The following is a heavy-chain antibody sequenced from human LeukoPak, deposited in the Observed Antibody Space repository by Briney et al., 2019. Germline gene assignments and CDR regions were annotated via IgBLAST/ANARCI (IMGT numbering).Heavy chain of an antibody. J-gene: IGHJ5*02. V-gene: IGHV1-46*01. D-gene: IGHD1-26*01. CDR3: ARDNSVGDNAWWFDP. CDR1: GYTFTSYY. Sequence: GASVKASCKASGYTFTSYYMHWVRQAPGQGLEWMGLINPTGGSTGYPQKFQGRVTMTRDMSMSTDYMELSSLGSEDTAIYYCARDNSVGDNAWWFDPWGQGTLVTVSS. CDR2: INPTGGST.